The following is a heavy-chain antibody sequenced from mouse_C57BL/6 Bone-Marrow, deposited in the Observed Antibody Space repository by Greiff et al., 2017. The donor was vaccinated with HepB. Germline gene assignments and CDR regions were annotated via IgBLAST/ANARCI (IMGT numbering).Heavy chain of an antibody. CDR2: INPNNGGT. D-gene: IGHD2-1*01. V-gene: IGHV1-18*01. CDR1: GYTFTDYN. Sequence: VQLKESGPELVKPGASVKIPCKASGYTFTDYNMDWVKQSHGKSLEWIGDINPNNGGTIYNQKFKGKATLTVDKSSSTAYMELRSLTSEDTAVYYCARRGLYGNSFAYWGQGTLVTVSA. CDR3: ARRGLYGNSFAY. J-gene: IGHJ3*01.